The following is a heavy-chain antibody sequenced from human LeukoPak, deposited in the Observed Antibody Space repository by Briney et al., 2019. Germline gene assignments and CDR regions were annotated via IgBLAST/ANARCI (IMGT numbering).Heavy chain of an antibody. CDR3: AKVWSADFWSGYFTWFDP. CDR2: ISGSGGST. CDR1: GFTFSVYA. Sequence: GGSLRLSCTASGFTFSVYAMIWVRQAPEKGLEWVSGISGSGGSTYYADSAKGRFTISRDNSKNTLYLQMNSLRAEDTAVYYCAKVWSADFWSGYFTWFDPWGQGTLVTVSS. D-gene: IGHD3-3*01. J-gene: IGHJ5*02. V-gene: IGHV3-23*01.